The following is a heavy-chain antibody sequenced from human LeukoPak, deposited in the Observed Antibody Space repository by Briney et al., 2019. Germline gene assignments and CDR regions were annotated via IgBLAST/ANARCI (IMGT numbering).Heavy chain of an antibody. Sequence: ASVKVSCKASGYTFTGYYIFWVRQAPGQGLECMGWINPKSGATSNAQRFQGRVTMTRDTSINTAYMGLSRLTSDDTAVYYCATDVRDWGQGTLVTVSS. V-gene: IGHV1-2*02. CDR3: ATDVRD. CDR2: INPKSGAT. CDR1: GYTFTGYY. J-gene: IGHJ4*02.